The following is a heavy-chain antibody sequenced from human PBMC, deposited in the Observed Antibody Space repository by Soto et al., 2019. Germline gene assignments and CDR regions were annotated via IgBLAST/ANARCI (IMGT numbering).Heavy chain of an antibody. V-gene: IGHV1-69*02. CDR2: IIPILSMS. Sequence: QVQLVQSGAEVKNPGSSVRVSCKASGGTFSSYTLNWVRQAHGQGLEWMGRIIPILSMSTYAQKFQGRVSIIADKTTTTAYMTLSSLRSDDTAIYYCARSYGSGSRPFDYWGQGTLVTVSS. D-gene: IGHD3-10*01. J-gene: IGHJ4*02. CDR3: ARSYGSGSRPFDY. CDR1: GGTFSSYT.